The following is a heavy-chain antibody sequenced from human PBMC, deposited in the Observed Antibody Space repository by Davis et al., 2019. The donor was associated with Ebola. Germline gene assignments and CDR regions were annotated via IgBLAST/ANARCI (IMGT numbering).Heavy chain of an antibody. Sequence: ESLKISCAASGFTFSSYAMSWVRQAPGKGLEWVSAISGSGGSTYYADSVKGRFTIARDISKNTLYLQMNSLRAEDTAVYYCARGTHVVVVPAEPDLTGYLYGMDVWGQGTTVTVSS. J-gene: IGHJ6*02. CDR1: GFTFSSYA. CDR3: ARGTHVVVVPAEPDLTGYLYGMDV. D-gene: IGHD2-2*01. CDR2: ISGSGGST. V-gene: IGHV3-23*01.